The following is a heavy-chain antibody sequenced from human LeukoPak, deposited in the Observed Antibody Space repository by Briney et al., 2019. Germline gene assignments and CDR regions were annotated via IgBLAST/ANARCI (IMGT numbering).Heavy chain of an antibody. D-gene: IGHD6-6*01. CDR2: ISGSGGST. CDR3: ARDRGTTSSAGYYFDY. CDR1: GFTFSSYA. Sequence: GGSLRLSCAASGFTFSSYAMSWVRQAPGKGLEWVPAISGSGGSTYYADSVKGRFTISRDNSKNTLYLQMNSLRAEDTAVYYCARDRGTTSSAGYYFDYWGQGTLVTVSS. V-gene: IGHV3-23*01. J-gene: IGHJ4*02.